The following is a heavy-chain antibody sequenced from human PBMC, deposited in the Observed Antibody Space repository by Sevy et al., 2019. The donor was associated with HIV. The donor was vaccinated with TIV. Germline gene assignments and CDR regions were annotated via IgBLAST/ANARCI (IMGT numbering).Heavy chain of an antibody. V-gene: IGHV1-46*01. J-gene: IGHJ4*02. D-gene: IGHD3-9*01. CDR3: ARDSDHYDILTGYYPFDY. Sequence: ASVKVSCKASGYTFTSYYMHWVRQAPGQGLEWMGIINPSGGSTSYVQKFQGRVTMTRDTSTSTVYMELSSLRSEDTAVYYCARDSDHYDILTGYYPFDYWGQGTLVTVSS. CDR2: INPSGGST. CDR1: GYTFTSYY.